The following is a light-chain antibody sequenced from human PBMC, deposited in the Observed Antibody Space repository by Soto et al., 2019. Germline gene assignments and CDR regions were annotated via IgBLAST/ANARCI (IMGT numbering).Light chain of an antibody. CDR3: QQYNNWHPKFT. J-gene: IGKJ3*01. Sequence: EIVMTQSPATLSVSPGERATLSCRASQSVSSNLAWYQQKPGQAPRLLIYGASARATGIPARFSGSGSGTEFTLTISSLQSEDFAVYYCQQYNNWHPKFTLGPGTKVDIK. V-gene: IGKV3-15*01. CDR2: GAS. CDR1: QSVSSN.